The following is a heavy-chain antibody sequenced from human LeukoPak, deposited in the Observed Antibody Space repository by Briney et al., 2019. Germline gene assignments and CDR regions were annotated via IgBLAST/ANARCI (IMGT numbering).Heavy chain of an antibody. CDR1: GFTFSSYG. Sequence: GGSLRLSRAASGFTFSSYGMHWVRQAPGKGLEWEAVIWYDGSNKYYADSVKGRFTISGDNSKNTLYLQMNSLRAEDTAVYYCAGDDYGTTDYWGQGTLVTVSS. J-gene: IGHJ4*02. CDR2: IWYDGSNK. D-gene: IGHD4-17*01. CDR3: AGDDYGTTDY. V-gene: IGHV3-33*01.